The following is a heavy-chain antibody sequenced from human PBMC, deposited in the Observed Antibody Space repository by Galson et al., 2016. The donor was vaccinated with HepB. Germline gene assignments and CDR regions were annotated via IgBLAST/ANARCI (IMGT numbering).Heavy chain of an antibody. J-gene: IGHJ6*03. D-gene: IGHD6-19*01. CDR2: IYSSGST. CDR1: GGSISSGGSY. Sequence: SETLSLTCTVSGGSISSGGSYWNWIRQHPGKGLEWIGYIYSSGSTYYNPSLESRVTISVDTSKNLLSLRLSSVTAADTAVYYCATGIAVAGKHYYHYMDVWGKGTPVTVSS. CDR3: ATGIAVAGKHYYHYMDV. V-gene: IGHV4-39*01.